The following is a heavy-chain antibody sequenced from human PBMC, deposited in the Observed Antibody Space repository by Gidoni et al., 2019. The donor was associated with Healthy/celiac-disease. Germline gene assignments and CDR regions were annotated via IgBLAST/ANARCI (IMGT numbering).Heavy chain of an antibody. J-gene: IGHJ3*02. CDR1: GGSLSSYY. D-gene: IGHD6-13*01. CDR2: IYYSGST. V-gene: IGHV4-59*08. CDR3: ARRGYSSSHDAFDI. Sequence: QVQLQESGPGLVTPSETLSLTCTVSGGSLSSYYWSWIRQPPGKGLEWIGYIYYSGSTNYNPSLKSRVTISVDTSKNQFSLKLSSVTAADTAVYYCARRGYSSSHDAFDIWGQGTMVTVSS.